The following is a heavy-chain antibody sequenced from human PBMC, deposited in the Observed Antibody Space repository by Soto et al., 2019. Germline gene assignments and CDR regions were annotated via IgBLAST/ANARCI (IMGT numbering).Heavy chain of an antibody. J-gene: IGHJ4*02. CDR2: INHSGRT. Sequence: SETLSLTCAVYGGSFNSFYWSWIRQAPGKGLEWIGEINHSGRTNYNPSLKSRVTILVDPSKNQFSLNLTSVTAADTAVYYCAREYSSSYYFDYWGQGTLVTVSS. V-gene: IGHV4-34*01. CDR1: GGSFNSFY. D-gene: IGHD6-6*01. CDR3: AREYSSSYYFDY.